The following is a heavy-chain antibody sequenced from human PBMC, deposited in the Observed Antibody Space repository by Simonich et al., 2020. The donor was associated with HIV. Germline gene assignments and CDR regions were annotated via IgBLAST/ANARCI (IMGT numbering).Heavy chain of an antibody. CDR1: GYTFTGYY. CDR2: INPNSGGT. D-gene: IGHD6-19*01. Sequence: QVQLVQSGAEVKKPGASVKVACKASGYTFTGYYIHWGRQAPGQGLEWMGRINPNSGGTNYAQKFQGRVTMTRDTSISTGYMDLTRLRSDDTAVYYCARGKTIAVAALQHWGQGTLVFVSS. CDR3: ARGKTIAVAALQH. V-gene: IGHV1-2*02. J-gene: IGHJ1*01.